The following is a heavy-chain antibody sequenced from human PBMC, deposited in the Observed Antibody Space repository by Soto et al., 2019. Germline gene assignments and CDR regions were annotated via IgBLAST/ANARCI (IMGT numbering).Heavy chain of an antibody. CDR1: GFTFSRFS. J-gene: IGHJ6*02. CDR3: ARDHGMFLSYYYYGMDV. CDR2: ISYDGSNT. D-gene: IGHD3-10*02. V-gene: IGHV3-30-3*01. Sequence: QVQLVESGGGVVQPGRSLTLSCAASGFTFSRFSMHWVRQAPGKGLAWGAVISYDGSNTHYGESVKGRFNISRDDSKNTVYLQMNNLRGEDSAVYYCARDHGMFLSYYYYGMDVWGQGTTVTVSS.